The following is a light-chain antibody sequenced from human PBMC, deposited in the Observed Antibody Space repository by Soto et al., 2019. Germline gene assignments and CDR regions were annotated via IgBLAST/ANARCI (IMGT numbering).Light chain of an antibody. CDR2: DTF. V-gene: IGKV3-11*01. Sequence: IVLTHSPATLSLSPWERVTLSFRASQSVNNFLAWYQQKPGQAPRPLIYDTFNRATGVPHRFSGSGSGTDFTLTISSLEPEDFAVYYCQQRTSWPITFGQGTRLEIK. J-gene: IGKJ5*01. CDR1: QSVNNF. CDR3: QQRTSWPIT.